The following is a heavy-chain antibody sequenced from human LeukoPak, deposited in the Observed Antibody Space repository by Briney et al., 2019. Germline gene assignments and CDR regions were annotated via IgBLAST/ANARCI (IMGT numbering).Heavy chain of an antibody. V-gene: IGHV5-51*01. CDR1: GYSFTNYW. D-gene: IGHD6-13*01. CDR2: IYPGDSDT. J-gene: IGHJ4*02. CDR3: ARRVAAAFDY. Sequence: GESLKISCKGSGYSFTNYWIGWGRQMPGKGLEWMGIIYPGDSDTRYSPSFHGQVTISADKSISTAYLQWSSLKASDTAIYYCARRVAAAFDYWGQGTLVTVSS.